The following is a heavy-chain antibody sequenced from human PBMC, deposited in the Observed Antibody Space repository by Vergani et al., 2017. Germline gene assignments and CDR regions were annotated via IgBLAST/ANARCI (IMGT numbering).Heavy chain of an antibody. Sequence: QLQLQESGPGLVKPSETLSLSCTVSAGSISSSSYYWGWIRQPPGKGLEWIGCINYSGSTYYNPSLKSRGTISGATSKNQFSLKLSSLTAADTAVYYCAGHSPSIAGRPSYMDVWGKGTTVTVSS. V-gene: IGHV4-39*01. CDR2: INYSGST. D-gene: IGHD6-6*01. CDR3: AGHSPSIAGRPSYMDV. J-gene: IGHJ6*03. CDR1: AGSISSSSYY.